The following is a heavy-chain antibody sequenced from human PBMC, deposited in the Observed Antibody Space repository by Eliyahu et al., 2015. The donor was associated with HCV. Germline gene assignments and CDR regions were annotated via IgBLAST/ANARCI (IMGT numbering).Heavy chain of an antibody. D-gene: IGHD2/OR15-2a*01. CDR1: GFSLSNAAMG. CDR2: IFSNDEK. CDR3: ARIRSEDGYFLTDHYYYAIDV. Sequence: QVTLKESGPVLVKPTETLTLTCTVSGFSLSNAAMGVSWIRQPPGKALEWLAHIFSNDEKSYSTSLKSRLTISKDTSKSQVVLTMTNMDPVDTATYYCARIRSEDGYFLTDHYYYAIDVWGQGTTVTVSS. V-gene: IGHV2-26*01. J-gene: IGHJ6*02.